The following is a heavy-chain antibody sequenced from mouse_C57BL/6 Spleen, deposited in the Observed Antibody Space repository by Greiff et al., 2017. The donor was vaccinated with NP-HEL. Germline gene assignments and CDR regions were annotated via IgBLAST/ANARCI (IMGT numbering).Heavy chain of an antibody. CDR1: GYTFTSYW. J-gene: IGHJ3*01. CDR3: ARGGYGSGYGFAY. D-gene: IGHD1-1*01. Sequence: QVQLQQPGAELVKPGASVKMSCKASGYTFTSYWITWVKQRPGQGLEWIGDIYPGSGSTNYNEKFKSKATLTVDTSSSTAYMQLSSLTSEDSAVYYCARGGYGSGYGFAYWGQGTLVTVSA. V-gene: IGHV1-55*01. CDR2: IYPGSGST.